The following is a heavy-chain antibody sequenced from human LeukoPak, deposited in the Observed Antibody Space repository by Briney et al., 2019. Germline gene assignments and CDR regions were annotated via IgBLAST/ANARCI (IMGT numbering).Heavy chain of an antibody. V-gene: IGHV1-8*02. CDR1: GDTFTSYD. D-gene: IGHD3-22*01. J-gene: IGHJ4*02. Sequence: ASVKVSCKASGDTFTSYDINWVRQATGQGLEWMGRMNPNSGDTGYVQKFQGRVTMTRNTSISTAYMELSSLRSEDTAVYYCARDFSRDSSQPTDYWGQGTLVTVSS. CDR2: MNPNSGDT. CDR3: ARDFSRDSSQPTDY.